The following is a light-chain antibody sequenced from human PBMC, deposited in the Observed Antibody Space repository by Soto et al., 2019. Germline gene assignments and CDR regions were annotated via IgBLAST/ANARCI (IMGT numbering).Light chain of an antibody. CDR1: QSLNNRY. V-gene: IGKV3-20*01. J-gene: IGKJ1*01. Sequence: EIVLTQSPGTLSLSPGERASLSCRASQSLNNRYLAWYQQKPGQAPRLLMYDASNRATGIPDRFSGSGSGTDFTLTISRLEPEDFAVYYCQHYSNTPWTFGQGPRWKSN. CDR2: DAS. CDR3: QHYSNTPWT.